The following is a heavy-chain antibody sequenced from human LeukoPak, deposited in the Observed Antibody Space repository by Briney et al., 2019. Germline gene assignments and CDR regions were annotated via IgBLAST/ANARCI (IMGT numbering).Heavy chain of an antibody. Sequence: ASETLSLTCTVSGGSIGSYYSSWIRQPAGKGLEWIGRIYTSGGTVYNPSLKSRVTMSVDTSKNQFSLKLSSVDAADTAVYYCARGIVYYDTSGRGYYFDYCGQGTLVTVSS. CDR1: GGSIGSYY. D-gene: IGHD3-22*01. CDR2: IYTSGGT. J-gene: IGHJ4*02. V-gene: IGHV4-4*07. CDR3: ARGIVYYDTSGRGYYFDY.